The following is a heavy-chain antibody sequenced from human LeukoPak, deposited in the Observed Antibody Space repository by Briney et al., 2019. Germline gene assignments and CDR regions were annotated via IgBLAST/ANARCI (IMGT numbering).Heavy chain of an antibody. CDR3: ARIGSGSYYKNWFDP. D-gene: IGHD3-10*01. CDR2: ISAYNGNT. V-gene: IGHV1-18*01. Sequence: ASVKVSCKASGYTFTSYGTSWVRQAPGQGLEWMGWISAYNGNTNYAQKLQGRVTMTTDTSTSTAYMELRSLRSDDTAVYYCARIGSGSYYKNWFDPWGQGTLVTVSS. CDR1: GYTFTSYG. J-gene: IGHJ5*02.